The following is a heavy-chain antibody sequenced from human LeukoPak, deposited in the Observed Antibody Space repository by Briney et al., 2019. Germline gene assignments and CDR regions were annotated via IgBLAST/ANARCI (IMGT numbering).Heavy chain of an antibody. D-gene: IGHD3-22*01. CDR3: AREEVYDSSGYLDAFDI. CDR2: LYYSGST. V-gene: IGHV4-59*01. J-gene: IGHJ3*02. Sequence: PSETLSLTCTVSGCSISSYYWSWIRQPPGKGLEWMGYLYYSGSTNYNPSLKSRVTISVDTSKNQFSLKLSSVTAADTAVYYCAREEVYDSSGYLDAFDIWGQGTMVTVSS. CDR1: GCSISSYY.